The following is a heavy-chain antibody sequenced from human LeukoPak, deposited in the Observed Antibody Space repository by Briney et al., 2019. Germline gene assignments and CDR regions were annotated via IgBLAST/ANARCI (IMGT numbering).Heavy chain of an antibody. D-gene: IGHD4-17*01. CDR3: ARTTVTTYNFDY. CDR1: GYSISSGYY. J-gene: IGHJ4*02. CDR2: IYHSGST. Sequence: SETLSLTCTVSGYSISSGYYWGWIRQPPGKGLEWIGSIYHSGSTYYNPSLKSRVTISVDTSKNQFSLKLSSVTAADTAVYYCARTTVTTYNFDYWGQGTLVTVSS. V-gene: IGHV4-38-2*02.